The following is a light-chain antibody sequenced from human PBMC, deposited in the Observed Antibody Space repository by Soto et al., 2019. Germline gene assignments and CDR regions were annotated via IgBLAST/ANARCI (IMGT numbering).Light chain of an antibody. Sequence: QSVLTQPPSASGTPGQRVTISCSGSSSNIGSNTVNWYQQLPGTAPKLLIYSNNQRLSGVPDRFSGSKSGTSASLAISGLQSEDEAAYYCAAWDDSLNGPVFGGGTKLTVL. J-gene: IGLJ2*01. CDR3: AAWDDSLNGPV. CDR1: SSNIGSNT. V-gene: IGLV1-44*01. CDR2: SNN.